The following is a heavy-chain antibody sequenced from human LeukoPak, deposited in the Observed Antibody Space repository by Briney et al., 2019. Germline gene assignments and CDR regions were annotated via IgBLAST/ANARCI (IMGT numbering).Heavy chain of an antibody. V-gene: IGHV5-51*01. CDR2: IYPSDSDT. D-gene: IGHD2-2*01. CDR3: AGLYCNSASCIGYFQH. J-gene: IGHJ1*01. Sequence: GESLKISCKGSGYQFTNYWIGWVRQVPGKGLEWMGVIYPSDSDTRYSPSFQGQVTISADKSISTAYLQWNNLKASDTAMFYCAGLYCNSASCIGYFQHWGQGTLVTVSS. CDR1: GYQFTNYW.